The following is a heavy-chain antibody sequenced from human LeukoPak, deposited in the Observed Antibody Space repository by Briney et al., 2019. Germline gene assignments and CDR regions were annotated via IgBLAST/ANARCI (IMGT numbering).Heavy chain of an antibody. CDR3: AGTTVALDY. CDR1: GGSISSYY. J-gene: IGHJ4*02. Sequence: SETLSLTCTVSGGSISSYYWSWIRQPPGKGLEWIGYIYYSGSTNYNPSLKSRVTISVDTSKNQFSLKLSSVTAADTAVYYCAGTTVALDYWGQGTLVTVSS. D-gene: IGHD4-11*01. V-gene: IGHV4-59*01. CDR2: IYYSGST.